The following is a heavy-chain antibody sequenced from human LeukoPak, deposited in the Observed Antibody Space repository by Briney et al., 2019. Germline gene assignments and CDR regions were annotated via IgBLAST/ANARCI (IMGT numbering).Heavy chain of an antibody. V-gene: IGHV4-59*01. CDR2: IYYSGSS. D-gene: IGHD5/OR15-5a*01. CDR3: ARGSTDYYYYGMDV. Sequence: PSETLSLTCTVSGGSISSYYWSWIRQPPGKGLEWIGYIYYSGSSNYNPSLKSRVTISVDTCKNQFSLKLSSVTAADTAVYYCARGSTDYYYYGMDVWGQGTTVTVSS. CDR1: GGSISSYY. J-gene: IGHJ6*02.